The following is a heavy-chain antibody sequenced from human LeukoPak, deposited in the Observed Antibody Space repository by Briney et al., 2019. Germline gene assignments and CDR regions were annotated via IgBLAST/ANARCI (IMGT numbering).Heavy chain of an antibody. CDR3: ARDKGAATEERSDY. Sequence: PGRSLRLSCAASGFTFSSYAMPWVRQAPGKGLEWVAVISYDGSNKYYADSVKGRFTISRDNSKNMLYLQMNSLRAEDTAVYYCARDKGAATEERSDYWGQGTLVTVSS. CDR2: ISYDGSNK. V-gene: IGHV3-30-3*01. D-gene: IGHD1-26*01. CDR1: GFTFSSYA. J-gene: IGHJ4*02.